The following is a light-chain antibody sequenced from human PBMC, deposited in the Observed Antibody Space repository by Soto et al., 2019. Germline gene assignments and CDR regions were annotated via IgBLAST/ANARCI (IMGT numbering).Light chain of an antibody. Sequence: QSVLTQPASVSGSPGQSITISCTGTSSDIGGYNYVSWYQQHPGKAPKFMIYEVSSRPSGVSNRFSGSKSGNTASLTISGLQAEDEADYYCSSYSGSGSIYVFGTGTKLTVL. CDR2: EVS. J-gene: IGLJ1*01. CDR1: SSDIGGYNY. V-gene: IGLV2-14*01. CDR3: SSYSGSGSIYV.